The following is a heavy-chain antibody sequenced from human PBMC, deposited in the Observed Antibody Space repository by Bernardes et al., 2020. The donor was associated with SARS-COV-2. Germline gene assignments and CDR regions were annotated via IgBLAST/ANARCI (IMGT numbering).Heavy chain of an antibody. CDR1: GYTFTNYY. Sequence: ASVKVSCEASGYTFTNYYMHWVRQAPGQGLEWMGLIDPSAGTTTYIQKFQGRVTMTRDTSTSTVYMEVRSLRSEDTAVYYCARDFSSGTAYKYGHPNYWGQGTLVTVSS. D-gene: IGHD2-21*01. J-gene: IGHJ4*02. CDR2: IDPSAGTT. V-gene: IGHV1-46*01. CDR3: ARDFSSGTAYKYGHPNY.